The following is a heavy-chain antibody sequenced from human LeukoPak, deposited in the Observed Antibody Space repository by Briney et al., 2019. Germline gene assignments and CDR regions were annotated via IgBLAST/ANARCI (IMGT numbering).Heavy chain of an antibody. V-gene: IGHV4-59*01. D-gene: IGHD6-13*01. CDR3: ARVKWYRRQLVPNYGMDV. CDR2: IYYRGRI. Sequence: PPETLSDTRTVPLGSLRGYYRCWIWQRPGEGLGWSGHIYYRGRIDYNPSLKSRGTISVDTSKNQFSLKLSSVTAADTAVYYCARVKWYRRQLVPNYGMDVWGQGTTVTVSS. J-gene: IGHJ6*02. CDR1: LGSLRGYY.